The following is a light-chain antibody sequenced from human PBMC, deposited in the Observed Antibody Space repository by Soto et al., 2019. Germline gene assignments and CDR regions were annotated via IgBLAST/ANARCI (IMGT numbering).Light chain of an antibody. CDR1: QSVSRH. J-gene: IGKJ2*01. Sequence: EIVLTQSPATLSLSPGERATLSCRASQSVSRHLAWYQQKPGQAPRLLIYDISYRATGIPARFSGSGSGADFTLTISSLEPEAFAVYYCQQRSNWPRNTFGQGTKLEIK. CDR3: QQRSNWPRNT. CDR2: DIS. V-gene: IGKV3-11*01.